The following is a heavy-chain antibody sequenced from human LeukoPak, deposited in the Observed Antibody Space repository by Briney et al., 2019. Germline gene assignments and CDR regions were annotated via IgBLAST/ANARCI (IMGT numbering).Heavy chain of an antibody. Sequence: GRSLRLSCAASGFTFSSYAVSGVRQAPGKGLNWVSAISGSAGSTYYADSVKGRFTISRDNSKNMLYMQMNSLRAEDTAVYYCESGGVQHWGQGTLVTVSS. CDR3: ESGGVQH. V-gene: IGHV3-23*01. CDR1: GFTFSSYA. CDR2: ISGSAGST. D-gene: IGHD2-15*01. J-gene: IGHJ1*01.